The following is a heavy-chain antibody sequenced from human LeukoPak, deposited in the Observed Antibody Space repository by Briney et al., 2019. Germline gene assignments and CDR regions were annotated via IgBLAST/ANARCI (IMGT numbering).Heavy chain of an antibody. J-gene: IGHJ4*02. CDR1: GYTFTSDG. CDR2: ISAYNVNT. CDR3: ARGGYVGYFDY. V-gene: IGHV1-18*01. D-gene: IGHD5-12*01. Sequence: ASVKVSCKASGYTFTSDGISWVPQAPGQGLEWMGWISAYNVNTNYAQKLQGRVTMTTDTSTSTTYMELSSLRSDDTAVYYCARGGYVGYFDYWGQGTLVTVSS.